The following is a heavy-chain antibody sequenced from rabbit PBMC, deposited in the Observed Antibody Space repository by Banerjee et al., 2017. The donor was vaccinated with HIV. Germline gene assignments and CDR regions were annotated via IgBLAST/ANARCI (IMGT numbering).Heavy chain of an antibody. J-gene: IGHJ4*01. CDR2: SYAGSSGTT. D-gene: IGHD8-1*01. CDR3: ARDRDTGSVYYSDL. Sequence: QSLEESGGDLVKPGAFLTLTCTASGFSLSIYEMCWVRQAPGKGLEWIACSYAGSSGTTYYANWAKGRFTISKTSSTTVTLQMTSLTAADTATYFCARDRDTGSVYYSDLRGQGTLVTVS. V-gene: IGHV1S40*01. CDR1: GFSLSIYE.